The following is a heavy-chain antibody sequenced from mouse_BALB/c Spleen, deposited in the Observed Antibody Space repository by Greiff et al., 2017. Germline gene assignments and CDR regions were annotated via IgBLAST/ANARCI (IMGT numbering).Heavy chain of an antibody. J-gene: IGHJ3*01. CDR3: NARGSTTATGAY. V-gene: IGHV14-4*02. CDR1: GFNIKDYY. D-gene: IGHD1-2*01. CDR2: IDPENGDT. Sequence: EVQLQQSGAELVRSGASVKLSCTASGFNIKDYYMHWVKQRPEQGLEWIGWIDPENGDTEYAPKFQGKATMTADTSSNTAYLQLSSLTSEDTAVYYCNARGSTTATGAYWGQGTLVTVSA.